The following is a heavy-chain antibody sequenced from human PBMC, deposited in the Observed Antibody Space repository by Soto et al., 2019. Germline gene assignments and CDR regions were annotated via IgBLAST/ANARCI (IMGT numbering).Heavy chain of an antibody. CDR2: IYYSGST. Sequence: SETLSLTCTVSGASISSSSYYWGWIRQPPGKGLEWIGSIYYSGSTYYNPSLKSRVTISVDTSKNQFPLKLSSVTAADTALYYCARLNAGTTYYYHGMDVWGQGTTVTVSS. CDR1: GASISSSSYY. D-gene: IGHD1-7*01. J-gene: IGHJ6*02. V-gene: IGHV4-39*01. CDR3: ARLNAGTTYYYHGMDV.